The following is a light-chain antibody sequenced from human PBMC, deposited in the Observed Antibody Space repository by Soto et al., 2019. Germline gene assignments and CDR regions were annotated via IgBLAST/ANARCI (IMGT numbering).Light chain of an antibody. CDR1: QSVSSN. CDR3: QQYNDWPTIT. V-gene: IGKV3-15*01. J-gene: IGKJ5*01. Sequence: EIVMTQSPATLSVSPGERATLSCRASQSVSSNLAWYQQKPGQAPRLLIYRASTRATGIPARFSGNGSGTDFTLTISSLQSEDFAVYYCQQYNDWPTITFGQGTRLDIK. CDR2: RAS.